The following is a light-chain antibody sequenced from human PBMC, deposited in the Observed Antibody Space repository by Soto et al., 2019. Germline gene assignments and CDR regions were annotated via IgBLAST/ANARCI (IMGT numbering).Light chain of an antibody. V-gene: IGKV3-20*01. CDR3: QQYYSTPWT. J-gene: IGKJ1*01. CDR2: EAS. CDR1: QSVSSSS. Sequence: EIVLTQSPGTLSLSPGERATLSCRASQSVSSSSLAWYQQNPGQAPRLLIYEASSRATGIPDRFSGSGSGTDFTLTISRLEPEDFAVYYCQQYYSTPWTFGQGTKV.